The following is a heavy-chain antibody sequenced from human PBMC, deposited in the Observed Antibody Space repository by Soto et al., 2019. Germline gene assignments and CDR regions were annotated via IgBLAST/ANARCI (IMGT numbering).Heavy chain of an antibody. V-gene: IGHV5-10-1*03. CDR2: IDLSESYT. Sequence: EVQLVQSGAEVKKSGESLRISCKVSGYSLASQWISWVRQVPGKGQEWMGRIDLSESYTTYNPSFQGHVTFSADKSITTAYLQWRSLEASDTATYYCATQGLTTYYFGYWGQGTLVTVSS. J-gene: IGHJ4*02. CDR3: ATQGLTTYYFGY. CDR1: GYSLASQW.